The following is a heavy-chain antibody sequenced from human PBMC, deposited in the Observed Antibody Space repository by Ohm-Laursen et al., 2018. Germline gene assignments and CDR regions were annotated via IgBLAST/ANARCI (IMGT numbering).Heavy chain of an antibody. CDR2: ISWISGNM. CDR3: AKDKRTSRRYSSSSVYYYYGMDV. V-gene: IGHV3-9*01. Sequence: SLRLSCAASGFNFDDYAMHWVRQAPGKGLEWVSSISWISGNMGYADSAKGRFTISRDNAKNSLYLQMNSLRAEDTALYYCAKDKRTSRRYSSSSVYYYYGMDVWGQGTTVTVSS. CDR1: GFNFDDYA. J-gene: IGHJ6*02. D-gene: IGHD6-6*01.